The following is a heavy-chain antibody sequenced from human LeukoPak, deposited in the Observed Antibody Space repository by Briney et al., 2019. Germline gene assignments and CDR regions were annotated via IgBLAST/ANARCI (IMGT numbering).Heavy chain of an antibody. CDR1: GGTFTSYG. V-gene: IGHV1-18*01. J-gene: IGHJ6*02. D-gene: IGHD6-19*01. Sequence: PWASVNVSCKASGGTFTSYGISWVRQAPGQGLEWMGWISAYNGNTNYAQKLQGRVTMTTDTSTSTAYMELRSLRSDDTAVYYCARDYSSGWGIYYYYGMDVWGQGTTVTVSS. CDR3: ARDYSSGWGIYYYYGMDV. CDR2: ISAYNGNT.